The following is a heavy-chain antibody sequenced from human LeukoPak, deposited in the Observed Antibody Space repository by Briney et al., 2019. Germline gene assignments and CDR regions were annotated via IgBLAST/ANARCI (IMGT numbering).Heavy chain of an antibody. Sequence: SETLSLTCTVSGGSISSYYWSWIRQPPGKGLEWIGYIYYSGTTNYNPSLKSRVTISVDTSKNQFSLKLNSVTAADTAVYYCARGGYGDYGMDVWGRGTPVTVSS. D-gene: IGHD4-17*01. CDR3: ARGGYGDYGMDV. J-gene: IGHJ6*02. V-gene: IGHV4-59*12. CDR2: IYYSGTT. CDR1: GGSISSYY.